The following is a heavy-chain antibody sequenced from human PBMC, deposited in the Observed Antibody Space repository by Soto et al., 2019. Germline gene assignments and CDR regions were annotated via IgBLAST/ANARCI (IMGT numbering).Heavy chain of an antibody. Sequence: GASVKVSCKTSGYTFSNYGITWVRQAPGQPLEWLGWISLYSDGTNYAQKFQGRVTMTRDTSISTAYMELSRLRSDDTAVYYCARDQSSQDWFDPWGQGTLVTGLL. CDR1: GYTFSNYG. J-gene: IGHJ5*02. D-gene: IGHD2-2*01. V-gene: IGHV1-2*02. CDR2: ISLYSDGT. CDR3: ARDQSSQDWFDP.